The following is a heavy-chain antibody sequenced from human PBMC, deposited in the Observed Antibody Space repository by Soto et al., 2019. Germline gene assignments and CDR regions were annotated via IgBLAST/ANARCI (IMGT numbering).Heavy chain of an antibody. V-gene: IGHV3-48*04. CDR2: ITSSSDTI. Sequence: PGGSLRLSCAASGFTFSSFHMNWVRQAPGRGLEWVAYITSSSDTIYYSDSVKGRFTISRDNAKNSLYLQMNSLRAEDTAVYYCARDQGWLQITYYYGMDVCGQGPTVTVSS. D-gene: IGHD5-12*01. CDR1: GFTFSSFH. J-gene: IGHJ6*02. CDR3: ARDQGWLQITYYYGMDV.